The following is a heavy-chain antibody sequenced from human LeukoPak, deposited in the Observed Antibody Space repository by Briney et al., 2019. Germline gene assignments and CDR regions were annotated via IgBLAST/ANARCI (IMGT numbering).Heavy chain of an antibody. V-gene: IGHV3-49*04. CDR2: VRTNSYGGTT. Sequence: GGSLTLSCAASGFTFGDHTLNWVRQAPGKGLEWVGFVRTNSYGGTTDYAASVKGRFTISRDESKSIAYLRMNSLKTDDTAVYYCSRGSTYLNYFHFWGLGTLVTVSS. CDR1: GFTFGDHT. CDR3: SRGSTYLNYFHF. J-gene: IGHJ4*02. D-gene: IGHD1-26*01.